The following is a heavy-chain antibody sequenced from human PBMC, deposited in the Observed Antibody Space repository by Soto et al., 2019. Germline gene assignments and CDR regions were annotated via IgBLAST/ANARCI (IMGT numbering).Heavy chain of an antibody. CDR3: ARQKMYSSSWYVFDY. J-gene: IGHJ4*02. D-gene: IGHD6-13*01. CDR2: IYPGDSDT. V-gene: IGHV5-51*01. CDR1: GYSFTSYW. Sequence: GESLKISCKGSGYSFTSYWIGWVRQMPGKGLEWMGIIYPGDSDTRYSPSFQGQVTISADKSISTAYLQWSSLKASDTAMYYCARQKMYSSSWYVFDYWGQRTLVTVSS.